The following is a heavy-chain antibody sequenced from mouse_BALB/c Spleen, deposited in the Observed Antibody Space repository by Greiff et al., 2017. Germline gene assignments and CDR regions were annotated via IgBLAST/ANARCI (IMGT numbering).Heavy chain of an antibody. Sequence: EVHLVESGGGLVQPGGSLKLSCAASGFTFSSYGMSWVRQTPDKRLELVATINSNGGSTYYPDSVKGRFTISRDNAKNTLYLQMSSLKSEDTAMYYCARDGYDGPPFAYWGQGTLVTVSA. D-gene: IGHD2-2*01. CDR1: GFTFSSYG. J-gene: IGHJ3*01. V-gene: IGHV5-6-3*01. CDR2: INSNGGST. CDR3: ARDGYDGPPFAY.